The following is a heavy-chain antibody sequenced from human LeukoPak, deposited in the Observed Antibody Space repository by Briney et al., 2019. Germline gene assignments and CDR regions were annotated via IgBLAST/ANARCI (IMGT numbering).Heavy chain of an antibody. J-gene: IGHJ4*02. Sequence: SSETLSLTCTVSGGSISSGNYYWGWIRQPPGKGLEWIATIYYTGSTYYSPSLNSRVTISVDTSKNRFSLNLSSVTAADTAVYYCARGRWDVYNFDYWGQGTLVTVSS. V-gene: IGHV4-39*01. CDR2: IYYTGST. D-gene: IGHD5-24*01. CDR1: GGSISSGNYY. CDR3: ARGRWDVYNFDY.